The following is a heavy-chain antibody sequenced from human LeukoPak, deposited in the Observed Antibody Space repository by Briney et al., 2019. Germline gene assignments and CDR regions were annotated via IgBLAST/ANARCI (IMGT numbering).Heavy chain of an antibody. CDR2: ISSSGSTI. Sequence: PGGSLRLSCAASGFTVSSNYMSWIRQAPGKGLEWVSYISSSGSTIYYADSVKGRFTISRDNAKNSLYLQMNSLRAEDTAVYYCARDKIGYYDFWSGNDYYYYYGMDVWGQGTTVTVSS. J-gene: IGHJ6*02. CDR3: ARDKIGYYDFWSGNDYYYYYGMDV. CDR1: GFTVSSNY. D-gene: IGHD3-3*01. V-gene: IGHV3-11*01.